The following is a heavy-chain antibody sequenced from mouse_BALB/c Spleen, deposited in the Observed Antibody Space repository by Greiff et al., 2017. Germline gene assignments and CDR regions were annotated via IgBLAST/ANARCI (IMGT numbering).Heavy chain of an antibody. V-gene: IGHV5-12-1*01. CDR2: ISSGGGST. D-gene: IGHD1-1*01. J-gene: IGHJ1*01. Sequence: EVQRVESGGGLVKPGGSLKLSCAASGFAFSSYDMSWVRQTPEKRLEWVAYISSGGGSTYYPDTVKGRFTISRDNAKNTLYLQMSSLKSEDTAMYYCARHYGSSYGYFDVWGAGTTVTVSS. CDR1: GFAFSSYD. CDR3: ARHYGSSYGYFDV.